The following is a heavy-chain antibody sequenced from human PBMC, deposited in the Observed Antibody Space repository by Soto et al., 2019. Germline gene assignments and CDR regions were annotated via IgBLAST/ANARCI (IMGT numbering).Heavy chain of an antibody. D-gene: IGHD4-17*01. CDR2: IIPILGIA. CDR3: ARGFTTVTSGAFDI. Sequence: QVQLVQSGAEVKKPGSSVKVSCKASGGTFSSYTISWVRQAPGQGLEWMGRIIPILGIANYAQKFQGRVTTTADKSTSTAYMELSSLRSEDTAVYYCARGFTTVTSGAFDIWGQGTMVTVSS. J-gene: IGHJ3*02. V-gene: IGHV1-69*02. CDR1: GGTFSSYT.